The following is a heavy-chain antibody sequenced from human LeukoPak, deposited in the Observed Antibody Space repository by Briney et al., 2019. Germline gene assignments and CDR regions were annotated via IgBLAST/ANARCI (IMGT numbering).Heavy chain of an antibody. CDR2: IKQDGSEG. Sequence: GGSLRLSCAASGFTFSDYWMTWVRQAPGKGLEWVANIKQDGSEGYYVDSVKGRFTISRDNAKNSLYLQMNSLRAEDTAVYYCARGGLWGQGTLVTVSS. CDR1: GFTFSDYW. CDR3: ARGGL. J-gene: IGHJ4*02. V-gene: IGHV3-7*01.